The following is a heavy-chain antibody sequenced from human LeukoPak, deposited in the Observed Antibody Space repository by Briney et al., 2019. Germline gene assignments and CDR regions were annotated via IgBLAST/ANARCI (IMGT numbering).Heavy chain of an antibody. V-gene: IGHV3-9*01. D-gene: IGHD3-3*01. CDR1: GFTFDDYA. CDR3: AKGGFLEWLFPFDP. Sequence: GGSLRLSFAASGFTFDDYAMHWVRQAPGKGLEWVSGISWNSGSIAYADSVKGRFTISRDNSKSSLYLQMNSLRGEDTAFYYCAKGGFLEWLFPFDPWGQGTLVTVSS. J-gene: IGHJ5*02. CDR2: ISWNSGSI.